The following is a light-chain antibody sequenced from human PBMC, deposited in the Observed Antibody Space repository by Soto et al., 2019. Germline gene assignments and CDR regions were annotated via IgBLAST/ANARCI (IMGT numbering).Light chain of an antibody. V-gene: IGLV1-44*01. CDR3: ATWDDRLNGYV. J-gene: IGLJ1*01. CDR1: SSHIGSNP. CDR2: NNN. Sequence: QSVLTQPPSASGTPGQRVTISCSGSSSHIGSNPVDWYQQLPGTAPKLLIYNNNQRPSGVPVRFSGSKSGTSASLAISGLQSEDEADYYCATWDDRLNGYVFGTGTKVTVL.